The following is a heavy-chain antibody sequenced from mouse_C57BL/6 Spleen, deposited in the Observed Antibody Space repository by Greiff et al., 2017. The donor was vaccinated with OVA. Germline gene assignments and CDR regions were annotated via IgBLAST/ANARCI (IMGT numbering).Heavy chain of an antibody. CDR1: GYTFTSYW. Sequence: QVQLQQPGAELVKPGASVTMSCTASGYTFTSYWITWVKQRPGQGLEWIGAIYPGSGSTTYNEKFKSKATLTVDTSSSTAYIQLSSLTAEDSAVYFCARRSYYGCYCFSYWGPGTLVTVSA. CDR3: ARRSYYGCYCFSY. V-gene: IGHV1-55*01. D-gene: IGHD2-3*01. CDR2: IYPGSGST. J-gene: IGHJ3*01.